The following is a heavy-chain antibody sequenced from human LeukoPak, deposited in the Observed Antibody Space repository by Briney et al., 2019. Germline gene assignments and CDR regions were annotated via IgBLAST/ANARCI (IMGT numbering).Heavy chain of an antibody. J-gene: IGHJ4*02. CDR2: INSDGSST. D-gene: IGHD4-17*01. CDR3: AREPRKYGDYVCYFDY. V-gene: IGHV3-74*01. CDR1: GFTFSSYW. Sequence: GGSLRLSCAASGFTFSSYWMHWVRQAPGKGLVWVSRINSDGSSTSYADSVKGRFTISRDNAKNTLYLQMYSLRAEDTAVYYCAREPRKYGDYVCYFDYWGQGTLVTVSS.